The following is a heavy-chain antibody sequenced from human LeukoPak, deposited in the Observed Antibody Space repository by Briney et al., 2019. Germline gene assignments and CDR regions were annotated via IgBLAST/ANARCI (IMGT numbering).Heavy chain of an antibody. J-gene: IGHJ6*03. Sequence: SETLSLTCAVYGGSFNDYYWTWIRQPPEKGPEWIGEIDHPGRASYNPSLKSRVTISVDTSKNQFSLHLNSVTAADTAVYYCARGWEPFEYSTSWYRGSYYYYYMSVWGKGTAVTVSS. CDR2: IDHPGRA. CDR3: ARGWEPFEYSTSWYRGSYYYYYMSV. D-gene: IGHD6-13*01. CDR1: GGSFNDYY. V-gene: IGHV4-34*01.